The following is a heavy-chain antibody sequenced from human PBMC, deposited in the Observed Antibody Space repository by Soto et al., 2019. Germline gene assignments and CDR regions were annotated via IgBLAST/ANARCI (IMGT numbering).Heavy chain of an antibody. CDR2: ISDSSTII. D-gene: IGHD6-6*01. CDR1: GFTFSRYT. V-gene: IGHV3-48*02. CDR3: ARDGYSTSSDWPWFDP. Sequence: EVQLLESGGGLVQPGGSLRLSCAASGFTFSRYTMHWVRQAPGRGLEWVSSISDSSTIISYADSVKGRFTISRDNAKNSLYLQMDSLRDEDTAVYYCARDGYSTSSDWPWFDPWGQGTLVTVSS. J-gene: IGHJ5*02.